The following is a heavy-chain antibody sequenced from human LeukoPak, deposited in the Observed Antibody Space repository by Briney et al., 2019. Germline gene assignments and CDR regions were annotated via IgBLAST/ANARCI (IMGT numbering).Heavy chain of an antibody. CDR2: IYPGDSDT. D-gene: IGHD1-1*01. CDR3: ARQDGNSKYYFDY. Sequence: GESLKISCKGSGYSFTYYWIGWVRQTPGKGLEWMGIIYPGDSDTRYRPSFQGQVTISVDKSISTAYLQWISLKASDTAMYYCARQDGNSKYYFDYWGQGTLVTVSS. J-gene: IGHJ4*02. V-gene: IGHV5-51*01. CDR1: GYSFTYYW.